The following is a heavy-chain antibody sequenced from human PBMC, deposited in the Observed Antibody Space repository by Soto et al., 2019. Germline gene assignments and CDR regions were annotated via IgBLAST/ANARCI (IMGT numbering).Heavy chain of an antibody. D-gene: IGHD2-2*01. CDR2: IKQDGSEK. V-gene: IGHV3-7*01. CDR3: ARGRGCSTGCHNFDY. J-gene: IGHJ4*02. Sequence: EVQLVESGGVLGQPGGALRLACAASGFTFSSYWMSWVRHAPGRGLEWVANIKQDGSEKYYVDSVKGRFTISRDNAKNSLYLQMNSLRAEDTAVYYCARGRGCSTGCHNFDYWGQGTLVTVSS. CDR1: GFTFSSYW.